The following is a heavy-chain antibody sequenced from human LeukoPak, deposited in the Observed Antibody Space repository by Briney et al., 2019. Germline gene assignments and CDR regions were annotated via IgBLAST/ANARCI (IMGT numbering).Heavy chain of an antibody. D-gene: IGHD3-3*01. J-gene: IGHJ4*02. Sequence: PSETLSLTRAVYGGSFSGYYWSWIRQPPGKGLEWIGEINHSGSTNYNPSLKSRVTISVDTSKNQFSLKLSSVTAADTAVYYCARFYDFWSGYYPFDYWGQGTLVTVSS. CDR3: ARFYDFWSGYYPFDY. CDR1: GGSFSGYY. CDR2: INHSGST. V-gene: IGHV4-34*01.